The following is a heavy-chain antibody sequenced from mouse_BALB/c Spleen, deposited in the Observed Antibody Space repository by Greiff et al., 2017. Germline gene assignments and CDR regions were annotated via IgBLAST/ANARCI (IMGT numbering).Heavy chain of an antibody. CDR1: GFTFSSFG. J-gene: IGHJ1*01. V-gene: IGHV5-17*02. D-gene: IGHD1-1*01. CDR2: ISSGSSTI. Sequence: DVKLQESGGGLVQPGGSRKLSCAASGFTFSSFGMHWVRQAPEKGLEWVAYISSGSSTIYYADTVKGRFTISRDNPKNTLFLQMTSLRSEDTAMYYCARWGYGSRYFDVWGAGTTVTVSS. CDR3: ARWGYGSRYFDV.